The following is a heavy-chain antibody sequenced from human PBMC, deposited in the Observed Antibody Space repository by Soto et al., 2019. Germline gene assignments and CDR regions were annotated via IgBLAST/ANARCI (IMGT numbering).Heavy chain of an antibody. CDR1: GYTFTSYD. CDR3: AHQGGRGAGMDV. Sequence: GASVKVSCKASGYTFTSYDINWVRQATGQGLEWMGWMNPNSGNTGYAQKFQSRVTITKDTSKNQVVLTMTNMDPVDTATYYCAHQGGRGAGMDVWGQGTTVTVSS. D-gene: IGHD2-15*01. CDR2: MNPNSGNT. J-gene: IGHJ6*02. V-gene: IGHV1-8*01.